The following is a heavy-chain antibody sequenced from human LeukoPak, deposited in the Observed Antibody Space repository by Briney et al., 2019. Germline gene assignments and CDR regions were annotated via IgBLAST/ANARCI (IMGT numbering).Heavy chain of an antibody. CDR1: GFTFSHYY. Sequence: GGSLRLSCAASGFTFSHYYMTWVRQAPGKGLEWVSSISGSSGYIYYADSVKGRFTISRDNAKNSLYLQMNSLRAEDTAVYYCARELVRGAYSGYWGQGTLVTVSS. CDR3: ARELVRGAYSGY. V-gene: IGHV3-21*01. CDR2: ISGSSGYI. D-gene: IGHD3-10*01. J-gene: IGHJ4*02.